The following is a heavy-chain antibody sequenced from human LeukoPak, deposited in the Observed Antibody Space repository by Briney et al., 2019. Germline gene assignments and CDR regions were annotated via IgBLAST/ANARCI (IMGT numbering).Heavy chain of an antibody. CDR1: GFTFNNCG. V-gene: IGHV3-30*18. CDR3: AKDSKVAAAGFFFDY. J-gene: IGHJ4*02. Sequence: PGRSLRLSCAASGFTFNNCGMHWVRQAPGKGLEWVAVIATDGRDKKYADSVKGRFTISRDNSKNTLYLEMNSLRPEDTAVYHCAKDSKVAAAGFFFDYWGQGTLVTVSS. CDR2: IATDGRDK. D-gene: IGHD6-13*01.